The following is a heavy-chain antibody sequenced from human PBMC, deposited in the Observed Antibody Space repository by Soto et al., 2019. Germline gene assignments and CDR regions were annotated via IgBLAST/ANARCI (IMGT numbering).Heavy chain of an antibody. D-gene: IGHD1-7*01. J-gene: IGHJ4*02. V-gene: IGHV1-18*01. CDR1: GYAFPTYG. CDR2: ISPYNGNT. Sequence: QVQLVQSGAEMKQPGASLKVSCKTSGYAFPTYGITWVRQAPGQGLEYIGWISPYNGNTNYAQNPQDRLTLTTDTSTSTAYMELRSLTSYDPAVYYCARDLDWNYGTTYFFDYWGQGTLVTVSS. CDR3: ARDLDWNYGTTYFFDY.